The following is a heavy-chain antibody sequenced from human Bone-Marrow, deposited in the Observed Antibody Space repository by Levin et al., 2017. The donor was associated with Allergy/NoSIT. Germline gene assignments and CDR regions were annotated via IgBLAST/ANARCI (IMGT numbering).Heavy chain of an antibody. D-gene: IGHD2-15*01. Sequence: SCAASGFAFSSYALSWVRQAPGKGLEWVSSISISGITTYYADSVTGRFTISGDNSKSTLYLQMNILRAEDTAIYYCAKGVCTGSSCYFDSWGQGTLVTVSS. J-gene: IGHJ4*02. CDR3: AKGVCTGSSCYFDS. CDR2: ISISGITT. V-gene: IGHV3-23*01. CDR1: GFAFSSYA.